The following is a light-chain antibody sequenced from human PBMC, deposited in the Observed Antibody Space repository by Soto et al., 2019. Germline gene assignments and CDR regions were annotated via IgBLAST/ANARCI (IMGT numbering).Light chain of an antibody. CDR2: AAS. CDR3: QKLNSYPRT. V-gene: IGKV1-9*01. Sequence: IQLTQSPSSLSASVGDRVTITCRASQGISSYLAWYQQKPGKAPKLLIYAASTLQSGVTSRFSGSGSGTDFPLTISSLQHEDFATYYCQKLNSYPRTFGPGTKVDIK. CDR1: QGISSY. J-gene: IGKJ3*01.